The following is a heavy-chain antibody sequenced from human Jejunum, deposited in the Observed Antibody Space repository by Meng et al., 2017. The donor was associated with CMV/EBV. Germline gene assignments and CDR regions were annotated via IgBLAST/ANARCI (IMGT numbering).Heavy chain of an antibody. V-gene: IGHV2-5*01. CDR3: AHKMFSGWYVGFDY. Sequence: QITMKESGPTRVKLTQTLALACTFSGFSLSTSGEGVGWIRQPPGEALEWLALIYWNDDKRYSTSLKRRLTITKETSKNQVVLTMINMDPVDTATYYCAHKMFSGWYVGFDYWGQGSLVTVSS. J-gene: IGHJ4*02. CDR2: IYWNDDK. D-gene: IGHD6-19*01. CDR1: GFSLSTSGEG.